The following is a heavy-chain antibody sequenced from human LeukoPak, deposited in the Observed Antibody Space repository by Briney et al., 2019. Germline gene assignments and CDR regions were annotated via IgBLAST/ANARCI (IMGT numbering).Heavy chain of an antibody. CDR3: AKGGAYGGNPGWFDP. D-gene: IGHD4-23*01. Sequence: PSETLSLTCTVSGGSISSDYWSWIRQPPGKGVEWSGSIYYSGSTNYNPSLKSRVSISVDTSKNQFSLRLSSVTAADTAVYYCAKGGAYGGNPGWFDPWGQGTLVTVSS. CDR2: IYYSGST. V-gene: IGHV4-59*01. J-gene: IGHJ5*02. CDR1: GGSISSDY.